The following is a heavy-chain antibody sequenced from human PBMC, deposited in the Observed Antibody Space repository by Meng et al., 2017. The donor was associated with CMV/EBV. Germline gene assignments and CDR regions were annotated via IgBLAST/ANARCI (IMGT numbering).Heavy chain of an antibody. CDR1: GFTFSNAW. Sequence: GESLKISCAASGFTFSNAWMSWVRQAPGKGLEWVGRIKSKTDGGTTDYAAPVKGGFTISRDDSKNTLYLQMNSLKTEDTAVYYCTSTIGYYYDSSGYYLDYWGQGTLVTVSS. CDR2: IKSKTDGGTT. V-gene: IGHV3-15*01. J-gene: IGHJ4*02. D-gene: IGHD3-22*01. CDR3: TSTIGYYYDSSGYYLDY.